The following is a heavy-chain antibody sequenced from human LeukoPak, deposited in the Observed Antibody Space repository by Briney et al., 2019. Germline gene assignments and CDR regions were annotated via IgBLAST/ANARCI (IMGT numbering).Heavy chain of an antibody. CDR1: GVSIFSYY. J-gene: IGHJ4*02. V-gene: IGHV4-59*08. D-gene: IGHD3-9*01. Sequence: SEALSLTCTVSGVSIFSYYWNWIRQPPGQGLEWIGYIHYSGTTNYNPSLKSRVSISIDTSKSQFSLKLTSATAADTAIYYCATGRSVRYFDYWGQGTLLSVSS. CDR3: ATGRSVRYFDY. CDR2: IHYSGTT.